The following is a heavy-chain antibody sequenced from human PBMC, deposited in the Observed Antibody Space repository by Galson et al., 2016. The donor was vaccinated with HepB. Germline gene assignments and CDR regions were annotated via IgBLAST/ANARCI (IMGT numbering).Heavy chain of an antibody. J-gene: IGHJ6*02. Sequence: SETLSPTCSVSGGSVSSDYWSWIRQPPGKGLEWIAYIHYSGSTDYNPSLKSRVSISLDTSKNQFSLRLTSVTAADTAVYFCARLRRVGAAGSYSYHSMDVWGQGTTVTVS. CDR2: IHYSGST. D-gene: IGHD6-13*01. CDR3: ARLRRVGAAGSYSYHSMDV. V-gene: IGHV4-59*02. CDR1: GGSVSSDY.